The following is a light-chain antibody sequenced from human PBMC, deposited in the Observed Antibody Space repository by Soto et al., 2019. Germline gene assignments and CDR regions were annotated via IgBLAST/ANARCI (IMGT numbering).Light chain of an antibody. Sequence: EIVMTQSPATLSVSPGERATLSCRASQSVSSNLAWYQQRPGQAPRLLIYGASTRATGIPARFSGSGSGTEFTLTINSLQSEDFAVYYCQHYNSYSEAFGQGTKVELK. CDR3: QHYNSYSEA. V-gene: IGKV3-15*01. CDR2: GAS. J-gene: IGKJ1*01. CDR1: QSVSSN.